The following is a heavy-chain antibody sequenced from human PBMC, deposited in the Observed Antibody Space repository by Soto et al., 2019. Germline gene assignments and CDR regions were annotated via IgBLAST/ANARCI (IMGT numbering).Heavy chain of an antibody. CDR3: AKDRSTVNYYYYGMDV. CDR2: IYSGGTT. J-gene: IGHJ6*02. CDR1: GFTVNSNY. Sequence: GWSLRLSCAASGFTVNSNYMTWVRQAPGKGLEWVSVIYSGGTTDYADSVKGRFTISRDTSKNTLSLQMNSLRAEDTAVYYCAKDRSTVNYYYYGMDVWGQGTTVTVSS. D-gene: IGHD4-17*01. V-gene: IGHV3-53*01.